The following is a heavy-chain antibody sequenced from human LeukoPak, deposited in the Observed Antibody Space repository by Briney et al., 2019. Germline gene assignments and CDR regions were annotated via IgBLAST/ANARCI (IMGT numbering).Heavy chain of an antibody. CDR3: AKEYSAPRVHWFDP. CDR1: GFTFSSYA. CDR2: ISGSGGST. Sequence: PGGSLRLSCAASGFTFSSYAMSWARQAPGKGLEWVSAISGSGGSTYYADSVKGRFTISRDNSRNTLYLQMNSLRAEDTAVYYCAKEYSAPRVHWFDPWGQGTLVTVSS. D-gene: IGHD5-18*01. V-gene: IGHV3-23*01. J-gene: IGHJ5*02.